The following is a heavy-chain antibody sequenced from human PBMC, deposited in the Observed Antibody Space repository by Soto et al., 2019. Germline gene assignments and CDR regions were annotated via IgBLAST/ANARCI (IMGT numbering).Heavy chain of an antibody. CDR1: GFTFSYG. V-gene: IGHV3-30*18. J-gene: IGHJ4*02. D-gene: IGHD2-15*01. Sequence: VQLLESGGGLIQPGGSLRLSCAASGFTFSYGIHWLRQAPGKGLEWVAYISYDASNKFYGDSVKGRFTISRDNSKNTQCQQMNSLRAEDTAVYYCAKLVIGDCSGNTCDDYWGQGTLVAVSS. CDR2: ISYDASNK. CDR3: AKLVIGDCSGNTCDDY.